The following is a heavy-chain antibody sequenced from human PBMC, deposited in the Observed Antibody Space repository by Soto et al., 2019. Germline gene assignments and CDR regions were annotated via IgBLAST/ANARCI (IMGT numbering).Heavy chain of an antibody. D-gene: IGHD6-13*01. Sequence: PGGSLRLSCAASGFTFSRYAMSWVRQAPGKGLEWVSAITYTGVSTYYADSVKGRFTISRDNSRDTLFLQMNSLRAEDTAIYYCAKSSVWYPYFDSWGQGTLVTVSS. J-gene: IGHJ4*02. CDR3: AKSSVWYPYFDS. CDR2: ITYTGVST. V-gene: IGHV3-23*01. CDR1: GFTFSRYA.